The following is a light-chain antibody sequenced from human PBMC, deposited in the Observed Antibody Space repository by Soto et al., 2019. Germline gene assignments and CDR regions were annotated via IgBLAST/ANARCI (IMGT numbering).Light chain of an antibody. CDR1: SSNIGNNF. V-gene: IGLV1-51*01. CDR2: DNN. J-gene: IGLJ2*01. CDR3: GTWASSLSVVI. Sequence: QSVLTQPPSVSAAPGQKVPISCSGSSSNIGNNFVSWYQQLPGTAPRLLIYDNNNRPSGIPDRFSGSQSGTSATLAITGLQTGDEADYFCGTWASSLSVVIFGGGTQLTVL.